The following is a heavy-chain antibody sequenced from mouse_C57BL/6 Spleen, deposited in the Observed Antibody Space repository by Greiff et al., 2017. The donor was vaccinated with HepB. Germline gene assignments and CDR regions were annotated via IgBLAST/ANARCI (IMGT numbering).Heavy chain of an antibody. V-gene: IGHV1-64*01. D-gene: IGHD1-1*01. CDR1: GYTFTSYW. Sequence: QVQLQQPGAELVKPGASVKLSCKASGYTFTSYWMHWVKQRPGQGLEWIGMIHPNSGSTNYNEKFKSKATLTVDKSSSTADMQLSSLTSEDSAVYYCAREDYGSSYYFDYWGQGTTLTVSS. J-gene: IGHJ2*01. CDR3: AREDYGSSYYFDY. CDR2: IHPNSGST.